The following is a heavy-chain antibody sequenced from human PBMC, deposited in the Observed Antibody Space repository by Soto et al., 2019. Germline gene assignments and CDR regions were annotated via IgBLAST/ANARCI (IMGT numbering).Heavy chain of an antibody. D-gene: IGHD6-13*01. CDR1: GFTFSSYW. V-gene: IGHV3-74*01. J-gene: IGHJ6*03. Sequence: EVQLVESGGGLVQPGGSLRLSCAASGFTFSSYWMHWVRQAPGKGLVWVSHINSDGSSTSYADSVKGRFTISRDNAKNKLYLQKNSLRAEDTAVYYCARVENSSTRGYYYYMDDWGKGSKVSASS. CDR3: ARVENSSTRGYYYYMDD. CDR2: INSDGSST.